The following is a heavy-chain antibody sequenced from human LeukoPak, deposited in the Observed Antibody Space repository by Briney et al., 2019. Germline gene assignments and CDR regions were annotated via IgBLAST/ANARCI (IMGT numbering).Heavy chain of an antibody. CDR3: ARDTAYYDSSGYLT. V-gene: IGHV4-31*03. J-gene: IGHJ5*02. Sequence: SQTLSLTCTVSGGSISSGGYYWSWIRQHPGKGLEWIGYIYYSGSTCYNPSLKSRVTISVDTSKNQFSLKLSSVTAADTAVYYCARDTAYYDSSGYLTWGQGTLVTVSS. D-gene: IGHD3-22*01. CDR2: IYYSGST. CDR1: GGSISSGGYY.